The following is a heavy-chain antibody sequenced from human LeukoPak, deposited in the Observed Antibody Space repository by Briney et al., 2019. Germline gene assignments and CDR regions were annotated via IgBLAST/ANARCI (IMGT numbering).Heavy chain of an antibody. Sequence: PGGSLRLFCAASGFTFSSYAMSWVRQAPGKGLEWVSAISGSGGSTYYADSVKGRFTISRDNSKNTLYLQMNSLRAEDTAVYYCAKAILTGYYNFFGYYYGMDVWGQGTTVTVSS. D-gene: IGHD3-9*01. CDR1: GFTFSSYA. CDR3: AKAILTGYYNFFGYYYGMDV. J-gene: IGHJ6*02. V-gene: IGHV3-23*01. CDR2: ISGSGGST.